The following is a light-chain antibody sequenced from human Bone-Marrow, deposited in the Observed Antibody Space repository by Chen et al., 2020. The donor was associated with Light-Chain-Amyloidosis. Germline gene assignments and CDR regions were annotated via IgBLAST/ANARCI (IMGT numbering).Light chain of an antibody. CDR2: EDD. CDR3: QSYQGSSLGV. Sequence: NFMLTQPHSVSESPGKTVIISCTRSSGSIATNYVQWYQQRPGSSPTTVIYEDDQRPSGVPDRFSGSIDRSSNSASLTISGRKTEDEADYYCQSYQGSSLGVFGGGTKLTVL. J-gene: IGLJ3*02. CDR1: SGSIATNY. V-gene: IGLV6-57*01.